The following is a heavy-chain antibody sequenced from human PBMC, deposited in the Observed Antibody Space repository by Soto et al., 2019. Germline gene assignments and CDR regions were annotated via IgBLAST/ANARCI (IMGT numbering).Heavy chain of an antibody. V-gene: IGHV3-21*01. D-gene: IGHD2-2*01. Sequence: GGSLRLACAASGFTFNTYSMNWVRQAPGKGLEWVSFISSRNSFIYYADSVRGRFTISRDNAKNSVFLQMNSLRVEDTAVYYCARDPAGSTRPYYYGMDVWGQGTTVTVSS. CDR1: GFTFNTYS. J-gene: IGHJ6*02. CDR3: ARDPAGSTRPYYYGMDV. CDR2: ISSRNSFI.